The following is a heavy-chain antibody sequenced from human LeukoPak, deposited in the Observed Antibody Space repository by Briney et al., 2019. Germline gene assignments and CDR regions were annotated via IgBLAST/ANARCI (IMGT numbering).Heavy chain of an antibody. CDR2: IYYRGST. J-gene: IGHJ3*02. CDR1: GYSNNSSNW. CDR3: ARTISGSYEEDTFDI. Sequence: SSARSLTCGVSGYSNNSSNWWGWIRQPPGKGLEWIGYIYYRGSTYYNPSLKSRVTMSVDTSKNQFSLKLSSVTAVDTAVYYCARTISGSYEEDTFDIWGQGTMVTVSS. V-gene: IGHV4-28*01. D-gene: IGHD1-26*01.